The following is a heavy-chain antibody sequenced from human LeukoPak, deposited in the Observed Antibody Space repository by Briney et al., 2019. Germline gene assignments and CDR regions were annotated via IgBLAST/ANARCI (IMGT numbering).Heavy chain of an antibody. Sequence: GGSLRLSCAASGFTFSSYGMHWVRQAPGKGLEWVAVIWYDGSNKYYADSVKGRFTISRDNSKNTLYLQTNSLRAEDTAVYYCARGDYYDSSGYYCWGQGILVTVSS. CDR1: GFTFSSYG. CDR3: ARGDYYDSSGYYC. J-gene: IGHJ4*02. V-gene: IGHV3-33*01. D-gene: IGHD3-22*01. CDR2: IWYDGSNK.